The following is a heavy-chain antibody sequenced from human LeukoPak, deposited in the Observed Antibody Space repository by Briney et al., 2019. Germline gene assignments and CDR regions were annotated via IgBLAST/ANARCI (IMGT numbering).Heavy chain of an antibody. Sequence: SETLSLTCTVSGGSISSGSYYWRWIRQPPGKGPEWIGYIYYSGSTNYNPPLKSRVTISVDTSKNQFSLKLSSVTAADTAVYYCARDYCSSTSCNTFDIWGQGAMVTVSS. CDR2: IYYSGST. V-gene: IGHV4-61*01. CDR1: GGSISSGSYY. CDR3: ARDYCSSTSCNTFDI. D-gene: IGHD2-2*01. J-gene: IGHJ3*02.